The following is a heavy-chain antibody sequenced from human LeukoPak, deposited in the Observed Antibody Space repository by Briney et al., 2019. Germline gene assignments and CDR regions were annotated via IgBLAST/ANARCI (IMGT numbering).Heavy chain of an antibody. V-gene: IGHV3-23*01. CDR1: GFTFSSYA. J-gene: IGHJ4*02. D-gene: IGHD1-26*01. Sequence: GGSLRLSCAASGFTFSSYAMNWVRQAPGKGLEWVSFISGSGDTTYYADSVKGRFTISRDSSRNTLYLQMNSLRAEDTAVYYCAKSKGESRGASNYWGQGTLVTVSS. CDR2: ISGSGDTT. CDR3: AKSKGESRGASNY.